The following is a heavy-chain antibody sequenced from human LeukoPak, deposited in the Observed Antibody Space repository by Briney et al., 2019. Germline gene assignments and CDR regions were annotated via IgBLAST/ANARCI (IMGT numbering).Heavy chain of an antibody. J-gene: IGHJ4*02. Sequence: SETLSLTCTVSGGSISSGDYYWSWIRQPPGKGLEWIGYIYYSGSTYYNPSLKSRVTISVDTSKNQFSLKLSSVTAADTAVYYCARRSRTAYYFDYWGQGTLVTVSS. CDR2: IYYSGST. V-gene: IGHV4-30-4*01. CDR1: GGSISSGDYY. CDR3: ARRSRTAYYFDY.